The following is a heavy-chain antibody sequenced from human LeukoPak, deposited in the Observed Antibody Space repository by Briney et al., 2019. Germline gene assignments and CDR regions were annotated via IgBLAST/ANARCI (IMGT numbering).Heavy chain of an antibody. J-gene: IGHJ3*02. CDR1: GGSISSGSYY. Sequence: SETLSLTCTVSGGSISSGSYYWSWIRQPAGKGLEWIGRIYTSGSTNYNPSLKSRVTISVDTSKNQFSLKLSSVTAADTAVYYRARTGDYGETFDIWGQGTMVTVSS. CDR2: IYTSGST. D-gene: IGHD4-17*01. CDR3: ARTGDYGETFDI. V-gene: IGHV4-61*02.